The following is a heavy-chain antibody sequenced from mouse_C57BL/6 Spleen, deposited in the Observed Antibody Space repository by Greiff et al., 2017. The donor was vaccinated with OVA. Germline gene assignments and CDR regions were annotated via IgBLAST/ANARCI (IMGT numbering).Heavy chain of an antibody. J-gene: IGHJ3*01. CDR1: GFSFNTYA. Sequence: GGGLVQPKGSLKLSCAASGFSFNTYAMNWVRQAPGKGLEWVARIRSKSNNYATYYADSVKDRFTISRDDSESMLYLQMNNLKTEDTAMYYCVRQDAWFAYWGQGTLVTVSA. V-gene: IGHV10-1*01. CDR2: IRSKSNNYAT. CDR3: VRQDAWFAY.